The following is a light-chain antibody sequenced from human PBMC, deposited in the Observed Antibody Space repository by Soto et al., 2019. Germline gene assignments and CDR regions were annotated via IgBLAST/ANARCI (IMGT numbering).Light chain of an antibody. CDR1: QSISTN. CDR3: QQYHNWYS. CDR2: DAS. V-gene: IGKV3-15*01. J-gene: IGKJ2*03. Sequence: VMTQSPATLSVSPGERATLSCKSSQSISTNLAWYQQKPGQAPRLLIYDASTRATGIPARFGGSGSGTEFTLTISSLQSEDSAVYYCQQYHNWYSFGQGSNLEIK.